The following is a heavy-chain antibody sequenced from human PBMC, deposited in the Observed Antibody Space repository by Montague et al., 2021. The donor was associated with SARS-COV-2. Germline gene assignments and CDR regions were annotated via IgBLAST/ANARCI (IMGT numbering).Heavy chain of an antibody. CDR1: GDSVSSNSVS. J-gene: IGHJ3*01. CDR3: ARDLYWAFDA. D-gene: IGHD2-8*02. Sequence: CAISGDSVSSNSVSWNWIRQSPSRGLEWLGRTYYRSKWSNEYALSVKSRITITADTSKNQFSLHLNSVTPEDTAVYYCARDLYWAFDAWGLGTTVTVSA. V-gene: IGHV6-1*01. CDR2: TYYRSKWSN.